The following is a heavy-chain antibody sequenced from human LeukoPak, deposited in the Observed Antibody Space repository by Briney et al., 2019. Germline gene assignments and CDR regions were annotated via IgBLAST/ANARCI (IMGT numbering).Heavy chain of an antibody. CDR2: IKSKTDGGTT. CDR1: GFTFSNAW. D-gene: IGHD2/OR15-2a*01. Sequence: PGGSLRLSCAASGFTFSNAWMSWVRQAPGKGLEWVGRIKSKTDGGTTDYAAPVKGRFTISRDDSKNTLYLQMNSLKTEDTAVYYCTTDLIAVRFCNNDYWGQGTLVTVSS. V-gene: IGHV3-15*01. CDR3: TTDLIAVRFCNNDY. J-gene: IGHJ4*02.